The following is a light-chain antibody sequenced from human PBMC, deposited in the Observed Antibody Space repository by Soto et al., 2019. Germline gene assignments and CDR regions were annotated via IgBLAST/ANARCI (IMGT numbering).Light chain of an antibody. Sequence: IQMTQSPNTLSASVGDSVAVTCRASENVNGHLAWYQQKPGKAPKLLIYDASSLESGVPSRFSGSGSGTEFTLTISSLQPDDFATYYCQQYNSYSHLTFGGGTKVDIK. CDR3: QQYNSYSHLT. J-gene: IGKJ4*01. V-gene: IGKV1-5*01. CDR1: ENVNGH. CDR2: DAS.